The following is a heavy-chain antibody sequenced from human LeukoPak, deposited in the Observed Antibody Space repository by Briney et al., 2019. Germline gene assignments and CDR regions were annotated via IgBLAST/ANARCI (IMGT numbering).Heavy chain of an antibody. Sequence: GKSLRLSCAASGFTFSCYGMHWVRQAPGKGLEWVAVIWYDGRNKHYADSVKGRFTISRDNARNTLFLQMNSLRAEDTAVYYCAIDPYSSSSCLGFTWGQGTLVTVSS. V-gene: IGHV3-33*01. D-gene: IGHD6-13*01. CDR3: AIDPYSSSSCLGFT. CDR2: IWYDGRNK. J-gene: IGHJ5*02. CDR1: GFTFSCYG.